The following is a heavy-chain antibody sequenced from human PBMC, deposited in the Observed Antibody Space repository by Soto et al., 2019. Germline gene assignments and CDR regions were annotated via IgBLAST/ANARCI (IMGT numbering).Heavy chain of an antibody. V-gene: IGHV3-30*03. CDR3: ARVCTGGTNCFYVDF. CDR1: GFTFGNFG. CDR2: ISSDGSRK. D-gene: IGHD2-8*02. J-gene: IGHJ4*02. Sequence: QVQLVESGGGVVQPGRSLRLSCAASGFTFGNFGIHWVRQAPGKGLEWVADISSDGSRKFYADSVKGRFTISRDNSKNPLHLQMNSLRTADTALYFCARVCTGGTNCFYVDFWGQGILVTVSS.